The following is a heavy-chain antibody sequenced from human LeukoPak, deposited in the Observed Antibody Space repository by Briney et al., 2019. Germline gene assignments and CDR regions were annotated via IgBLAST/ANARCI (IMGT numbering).Heavy chain of an antibody. CDR2: MSPNSGGT. CDR1: GYTFTSYD. D-gene: IGHD6-13*01. CDR3: ARDPYNYIAAAGTVAFDI. Sequence: ASVKVSCKASGYTFTSYDMNWVRQATGQGLEWMGWMSPNSGGTNYALKFQGRVTMTRDTSISTAYMELSKLRSDDTAVYYCARDPYNYIAAAGTVAFDIWGQGTMVTVSS. J-gene: IGHJ3*02. V-gene: IGHV1-2*02.